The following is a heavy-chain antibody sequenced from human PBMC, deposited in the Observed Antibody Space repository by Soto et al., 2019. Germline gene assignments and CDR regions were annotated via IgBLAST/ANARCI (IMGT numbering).Heavy chain of an antibody. D-gene: IGHD2-15*01. CDR2: ISGSGGST. Sequence: PGGSLRLSCAASGFTFSSYAMSWIRQAPGKELEWVSAISGSGGSTYYADSVKGRFTISRDNSKNTLYLQMNSLRAEDTAVYYCAKDLSVVVVAATFDYWGXGTLVPVSS. CDR1: GFTFSSYA. CDR3: AKDLSVVVVAATFDY. J-gene: IGHJ4*02. V-gene: IGHV3-23*01.